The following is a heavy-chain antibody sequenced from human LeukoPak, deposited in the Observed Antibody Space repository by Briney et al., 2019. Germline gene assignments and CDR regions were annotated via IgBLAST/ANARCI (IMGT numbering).Heavy chain of an antibody. CDR2: ISGSGGSS. Sequence: GGSLRLSCAASGFTFSSYAMSWVRQAPGKGLEWVSAISGSGGSSYYADSVKGRFTISRDNARNSLYLQMNSLRAEDTAVYYCARGPYTNGHYFDYWGQGTLATVSS. D-gene: IGHD6-19*01. CDR1: GFTFSSYA. V-gene: IGHV3-23*01. CDR3: ARGPYTNGHYFDY. J-gene: IGHJ4*02.